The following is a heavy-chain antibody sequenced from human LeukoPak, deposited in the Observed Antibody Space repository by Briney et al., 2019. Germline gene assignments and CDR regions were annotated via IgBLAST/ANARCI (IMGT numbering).Heavy chain of an antibody. CDR3: AKDSMRYNWNDFDY. D-gene: IGHD1-1*01. Sequence: PGGSLRFSCAASGFTFSSYGMHWVRQAPGKGLEWVAFIRYDGSNKYYADSVKGRFTISRDNSKNTLYLQMNSLRAEDTAVYYCAKDSMRYNWNDFDYWGQGTLVTVSS. V-gene: IGHV3-30*02. CDR2: IRYDGSNK. J-gene: IGHJ4*02. CDR1: GFTFSSYG.